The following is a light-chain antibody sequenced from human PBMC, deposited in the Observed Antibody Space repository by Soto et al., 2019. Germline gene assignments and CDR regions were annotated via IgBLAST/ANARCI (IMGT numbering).Light chain of an antibody. CDR1: SSDVGGYNY. CDR2: DVS. V-gene: IGLV2-14*01. J-gene: IGLJ1*01. Sequence: QSALTQPASVSGSPGQSITISCTGTSSDVGGYNYVSWYQQHPGKAPKLMIYDVSNRPSGVSNRFSGSKSGNTASLTISGLPADDAADYYCSSYTSSSALYVFGTGTKLTVL. CDR3: SSYTSSSALYV.